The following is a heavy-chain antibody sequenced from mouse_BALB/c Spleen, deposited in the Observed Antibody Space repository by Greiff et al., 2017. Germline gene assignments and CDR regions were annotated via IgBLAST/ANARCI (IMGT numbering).Heavy chain of an antibody. Sequence: VQLKQSGAELVKPGASVKLSCTASGFNIKDTYMHWVKQRPEQGLEWIGRIDPANGNTKYDPKFQGKATITADTSSNTAYLQLSSLTSEDTAVYYCAPIYYDYDVAWFAYWGQGTLVTVSA. CDR3: APIYYDYDVAWFAY. CDR2: IDPANGNT. J-gene: IGHJ3*01. V-gene: IGHV14-3*02. CDR1: GFNIKDTY. D-gene: IGHD2-4*01.